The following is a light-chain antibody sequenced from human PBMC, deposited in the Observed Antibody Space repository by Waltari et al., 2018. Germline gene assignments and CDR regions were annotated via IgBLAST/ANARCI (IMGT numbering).Light chain of an antibody. Sequence: DIQMTQSPSPLSASVGDRITITCRASQNIGNYLNWYQQKPGEAPTLIIFAASTLQSGVPSRFSGSGSGTDFTLTITSLQPEDFATYHCQQSYSLPFTFGPGTRVDIK. CDR2: AAS. V-gene: IGKV1-39*01. CDR3: QQSYSLPFT. CDR1: QNIGNY. J-gene: IGKJ3*01.